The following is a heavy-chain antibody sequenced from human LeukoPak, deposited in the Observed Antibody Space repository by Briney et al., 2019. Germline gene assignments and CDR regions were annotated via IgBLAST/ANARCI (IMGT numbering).Heavy chain of an antibody. J-gene: IGHJ5*02. CDR1: GGSISSYY. Sequence: PSETLSLTCTVSGGSISSYYWSWLRQPPGKGLEWIGYIYYSGSTNYNPSLKSRVTISVDTSKNQFSLKLSSVTAADTAVYYCARYEANYYDSSGRGDRVGWFDPWGQGTLVTVSS. D-gene: IGHD3-22*01. CDR2: IYYSGST. CDR3: ARYEANYYDSSGRGDRVGWFDP. V-gene: IGHV4-59*01.